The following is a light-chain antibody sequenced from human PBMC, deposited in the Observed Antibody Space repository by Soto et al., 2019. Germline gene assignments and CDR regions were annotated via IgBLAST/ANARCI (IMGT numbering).Light chain of an antibody. CDR1: DVGGYNY. J-gene: IGLJ2*01. CDR2: DVI. CDR3: SSYSYNTHVL. V-gene: IGLV2-14*03. Sequence: QSALTQPASVSGSPGQSITISCIADVGGYNYVSWYQQHPDKAPKLLIYDVINRPSGVSNRFSGSKSGNTASLSISGLQAEDEADYYCSSYSYNTHVLFGGGTKLTV.